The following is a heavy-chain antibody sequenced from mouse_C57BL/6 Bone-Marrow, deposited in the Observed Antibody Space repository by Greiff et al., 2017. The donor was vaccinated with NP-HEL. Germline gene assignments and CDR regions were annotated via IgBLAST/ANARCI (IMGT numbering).Heavy chain of an antibody. J-gene: IGHJ3*01. CDR1: GYTFTSYW. CDR3: ERYYYGSGDWFAY. Sequence: QVQLQQPGTELVKPGASVKLSCKASGYTFTSYWMHWVKQRPGQGLEWIGNINPGNGGTNYNEKFKGKATLTVDNSSSTAYMQLSSLTSEGSAVYDCERYYYGSGDWFAYWGQGTLVTVSA. V-gene: IGHV1-53*01. D-gene: IGHD1-1*01. CDR2: INPGNGGT.